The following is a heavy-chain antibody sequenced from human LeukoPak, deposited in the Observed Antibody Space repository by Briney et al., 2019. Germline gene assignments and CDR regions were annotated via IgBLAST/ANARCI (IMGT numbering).Heavy chain of an antibody. D-gene: IGHD6-13*01. V-gene: IGHV1-69*05. CDR1: GYSFTSYW. Sequence: KISCKGSGYSFTSYWIGWVRQAPGQGLEWMGRIIPIFGTANYAQKFQGRVTITTDESTSTAYMELSSLRSEDTAVYYCARVGGSSWYGYYFDYWGQGTLVTVSS. CDR2: IIPIFGTA. J-gene: IGHJ4*02. CDR3: ARVGGSSWYGYYFDY.